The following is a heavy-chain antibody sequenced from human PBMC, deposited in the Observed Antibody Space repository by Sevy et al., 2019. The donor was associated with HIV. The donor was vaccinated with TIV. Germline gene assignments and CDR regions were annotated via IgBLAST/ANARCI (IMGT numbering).Heavy chain of an antibody. V-gene: IGHV1-69*13. CDR1: GGTFNSYF. CDR2: IIPIFGTA. J-gene: IGHJ4*02. Sequence: ASVKVSCKASGGTFNSYFISWVRQAPGQGLEWMGGIIPIFGTANYAQKFQGRVTIAADESTSTAYMELSSLRSEDTAVYYCARAAYCGGDCYYSFDYWGQGTLVTVSS. CDR3: ARAAYCGGDCYYSFDY. D-gene: IGHD2-21*02.